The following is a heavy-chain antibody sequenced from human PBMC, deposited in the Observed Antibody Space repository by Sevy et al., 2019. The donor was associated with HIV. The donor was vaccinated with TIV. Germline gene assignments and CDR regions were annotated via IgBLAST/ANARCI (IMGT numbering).Heavy chain of an antibody. D-gene: IGHD6-6*01. CDR1: GGSISSGNYY. CDR3: ARDATEDTSSSVWFDP. V-gene: IGHV4-30-4*01. Sequence: SETLSLTCTVSGGSISSGNYYWHWIRQPPGKGLEWIGYISYTGNTYYNPSLKSPVTISVDTSNNHFSLRLTSVTAADTAVYYWARDATEDTSSSVWFDPWGQGTLVTVSS. J-gene: IGHJ5*02. CDR2: ISYTGNT.